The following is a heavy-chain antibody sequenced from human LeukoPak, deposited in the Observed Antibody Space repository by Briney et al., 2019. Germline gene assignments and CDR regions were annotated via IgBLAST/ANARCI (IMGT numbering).Heavy chain of an antibody. D-gene: IGHD2-2*01. CDR2: IYPIFSTS. Sequence: SVKVSCKASGGTFRRYAISWGRQAPGQGGEGRGSIYPIFSTSNYAQKFQGSVTITTDESTSPAYMELTSLRSEDTAVYYCARGRRVPSSLDYWGQGTLVTVSS. V-gene: IGHV1-69*05. J-gene: IGHJ4*02. CDR3: ARGRRVPSSLDY. CDR1: GGTFRRYA.